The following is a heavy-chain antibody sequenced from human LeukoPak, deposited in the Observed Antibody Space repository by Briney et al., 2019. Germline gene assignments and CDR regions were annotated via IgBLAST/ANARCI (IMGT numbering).Heavy chain of an antibody. CDR1: GFSFTTYW. CDR3: ARHFGSPSPGVQH. CDR2: IYPGDSVT. D-gene: IGHD3-3*01. Sequence: GESLKISSQTSGFSFTTYWIGWVRQMPGKGLEWMGIIYPGDSVTRYSPSFEGQVTISADKSTRTAYLQWNTLKASDTAVYYCARHFGSPSPGVQHWGQGTPVIVSS. J-gene: IGHJ1*01. V-gene: IGHV5-51*01.